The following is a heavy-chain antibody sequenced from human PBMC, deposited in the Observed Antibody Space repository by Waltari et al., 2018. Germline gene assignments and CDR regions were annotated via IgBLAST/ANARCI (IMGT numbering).Heavy chain of an antibody. V-gene: IGHV2-5*01. CDR2: IYWNDDK. D-gene: IGHD7-27*01. CDR1: GFSLSTSGVG. J-gene: IGHJ2*01. Sequence: QITLKESGPTLVKPTQTLTLTCTFSGFSLSTSGVGVGWIRQPPGKALEWLALIYWNDDKRYSPSLKSRLTITKDTSKNQVVLTMTNMDPVDTATYYCAHVSNWVHTRRRTGYWYFDLWGRGTLVTVSS. CDR3: AHVSNWVHTRRRTGYWYFDL.